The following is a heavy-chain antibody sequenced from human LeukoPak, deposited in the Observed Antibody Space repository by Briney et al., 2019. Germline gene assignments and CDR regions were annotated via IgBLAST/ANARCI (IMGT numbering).Heavy chain of an antibody. D-gene: IGHD3-22*01. J-gene: IGHJ4*02. Sequence: QPGGSLRLSCAASGFTFSSYWMHWVRQAPGKGPVWVSRINTDGSKTSYADSVKGRFTISRDNAKNTLYLQMNSLRAEDTAVYYCARVRADYDTSGYDYWGQGTLVTVSS. CDR1: GFTFSSYW. V-gene: IGHV3-74*01. CDR2: INTDGSKT. CDR3: ARVRADYDTSGYDY.